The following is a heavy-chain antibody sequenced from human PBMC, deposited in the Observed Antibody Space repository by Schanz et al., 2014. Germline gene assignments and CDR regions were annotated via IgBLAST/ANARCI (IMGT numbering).Heavy chain of an antibody. D-gene: IGHD5-12*01. CDR2: LWHDGSKK. Sequence: MQLLESGGGLAQPGGSLRLSCAASGFTFSSYDVFWVRQAPGKGLEWVAILWHDGSKKYYADSVKGRFTISRDSSKNTLYLQMNSLRPEDTAIYYCARKVVATIGGYYDNWGQGTLVIVSS. CDR1: GFTFSSYD. V-gene: IGHV3-33*08. CDR3: ARKVVATIGGYYDN. J-gene: IGHJ4*02.